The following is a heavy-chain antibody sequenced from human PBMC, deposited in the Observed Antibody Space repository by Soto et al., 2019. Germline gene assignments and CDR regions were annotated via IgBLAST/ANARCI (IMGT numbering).Heavy chain of an antibody. V-gene: IGHV3-7*03. D-gene: IGHD6-19*01. CDR3: ARYFRGSGRYFFDY. Sequence: GGSLRLSCVASGFTFISSFMGWVRQAPGKGLEWVANINQDGGGTYYVDSVEGRFTISRDNAKDSLYLQMSSLRGEDTAVYYCARYFRGSGRYFFDYWGQGTLVTVSS. J-gene: IGHJ4*02. CDR1: GFTFISSF. CDR2: INQDGGGT.